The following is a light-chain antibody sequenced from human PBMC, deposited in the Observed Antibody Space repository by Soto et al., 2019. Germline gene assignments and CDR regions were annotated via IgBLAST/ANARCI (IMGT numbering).Light chain of an antibody. CDR3: QQYGNSPLT. J-gene: IGKJ4*01. CDR2: GAS. Sequence: EIVLTLSPGTLSLSPGERATLPCRASQSVGSSLAWYQQKPGQAPRLLIYGASSRATGIPDRFSGSGSGTDFTLTNSRLEPEDFAMYYCQQYGNSPLTFGGGTKVEIK. V-gene: IGKV3-20*01. CDR1: QSVGSS.